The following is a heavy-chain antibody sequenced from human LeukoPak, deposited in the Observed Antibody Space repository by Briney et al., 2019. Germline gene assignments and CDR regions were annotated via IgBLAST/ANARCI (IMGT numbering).Heavy chain of an antibody. Sequence: PGGSLRLSCAASGFSFSTYWMHWVRQAPGEGLVWVSRINNDGSSTSYADSVKGRFIISRDNAKNSLYLQMNSLRDEDTAVYYCARDPRNYGGNPNYWGQGTLVTVSS. CDR3: ARDPRNYGGNPNY. D-gene: IGHD4-23*01. CDR2: INNDGSST. J-gene: IGHJ4*02. CDR1: GFSFSTYW. V-gene: IGHV3-74*01.